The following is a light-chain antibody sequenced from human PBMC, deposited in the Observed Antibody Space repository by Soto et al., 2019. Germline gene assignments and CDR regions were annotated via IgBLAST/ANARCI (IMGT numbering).Light chain of an antibody. CDR3: QKCNSAPYT. V-gene: IGKV1-27*01. CDR1: QGISSY. Sequence: EIQMTQSPSSLSSSVGDRVTITCRASQGISSYLAWYQQKPGQVPKLLIYAASTLPPGIPSRFSGSRSGTDFTLTISSLQPEDVATYYCQKCNSAPYTFGQGTRLEIK. CDR2: AAS. J-gene: IGKJ2*01.